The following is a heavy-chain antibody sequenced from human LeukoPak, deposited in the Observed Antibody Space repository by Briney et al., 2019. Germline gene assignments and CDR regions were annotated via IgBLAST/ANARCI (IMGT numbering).Heavy chain of an antibody. D-gene: IGHD6-19*01. Sequence: GASVTVSCKASGYTFTGYYMHWVRQAPGQGLEWMGWINPNSGGTNYAQKFQGRVTMTRDTSISTAYMELSSLRSEDTAVYYCARRAVGNSYYYSMDVWGKGTTVTVSS. CDR1: GYTFTGYY. V-gene: IGHV1-2*02. CDR3: ARRAVGNSYYYSMDV. J-gene: IGHJ6*03. CDR2: INPNSGGT.